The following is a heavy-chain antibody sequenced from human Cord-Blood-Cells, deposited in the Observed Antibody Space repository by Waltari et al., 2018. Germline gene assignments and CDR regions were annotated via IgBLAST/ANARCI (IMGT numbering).Heavy chain of an antibody. CDR3: AKDSYYDGLGVWIHGFDY. CDR1: GFTFSSYA. CDR2: ISGSGGST. Sequence: EVQLLESGGGLVQPGGSLRRSCAASGFTFSSYAMSWVRQAPGKRLEWVSAISGSGGSTYYADSVKGRFTISRDNSKNTLYLQMNSLRAEDTAVYYCAKDSYYDGLGVWIHGFDYWGQGTLVTVSS. V-gene: IGHV3-23*01. J-gene: IGHJ4*02. D-gene: IGHD3-22*01.